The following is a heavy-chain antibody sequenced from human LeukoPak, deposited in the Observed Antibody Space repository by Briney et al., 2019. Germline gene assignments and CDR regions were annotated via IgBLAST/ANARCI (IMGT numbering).Heavy chain of an antibody. Sequence: SETLSLTCTVSGGSVSSSSYYWGWLRQPPGKGLEWIGSIYYSGSTYYNPSLKSRVTISVDTSKNQFSLKLSSVTAADTAVYYCARQTRIYYGSGGSNFDYWGQGTLVTVSS. CDR3: ARQTRIYYGSGGSNFDY. J-gene: IGHJ4*02. CDR2: IYYSGST. CDR1: GGSVSSSSYY. D-gene: IGHD3-10*01. V-gene: IGHV4-39*01.